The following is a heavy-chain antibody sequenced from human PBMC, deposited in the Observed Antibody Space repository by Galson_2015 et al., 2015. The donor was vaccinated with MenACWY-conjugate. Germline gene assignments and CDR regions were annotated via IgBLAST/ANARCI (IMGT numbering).Heavy chain of an antibody. CDR3: ARLAVAVPPDYYYYGMDV. CDR2: IYPGDSDT. J-gene: IGHJ6*02. V-gene: IGHV5-51*01. Sequence: QSGAEVKKPGESLKISCKGSGYSFTSYWIGWVRQMPGKGLEWMGIIYPGDSDTRYSPSFQGQVTISADKSISTAYLQWSSLKASDTAMYYCARLAVAVPPDYYYYGMDVWGQGTTVTVSS. D-gene: IGHD6-19*01. CDR1: GYSFTSYW.